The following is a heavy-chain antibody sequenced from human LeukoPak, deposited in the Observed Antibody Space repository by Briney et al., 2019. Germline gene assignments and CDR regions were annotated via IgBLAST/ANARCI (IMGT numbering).Heavy chain of an antibody. CDR1: GGSFSGYY. Sequence: PSETLSLTCAVYGGSFSGYYWSWIRQPPGKGLEWIGETNHSGSTNYNPSLKSRVTISVDTSKNQFSLKVSSVTAADTAVYYCAREGATVTRYFDLWGRGTLVTVSS. D-gene: IGHD4-17*01. V-gene: IGHV4-34*01. J-gene: IGHJ2*01. CDR2: TNHSGST. CDR3: AREGATVTRYFDL.